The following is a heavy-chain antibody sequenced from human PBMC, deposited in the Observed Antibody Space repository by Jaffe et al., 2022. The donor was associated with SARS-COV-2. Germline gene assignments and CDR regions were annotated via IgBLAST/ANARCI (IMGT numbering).Heavy chain of an antibody. CDR2: IYYSGST. J-gene: IGHJ3*02. CDR3: ARAKVGDAFDI. D-gene: IGHD1-26*01. CDR1: GGSISSYY. V-gene: IGHV4-59*01. Sequence: QVQLQESGPGLVKPSETLSLTCTVSGGSISSYYWSWIRQPPGKGLEWIGYIYYSGSTNYNPSLKSRVTISVDTSKNQFSLKLSSVTAADTAVYYCARAKVGDAFDIWGQGTMVTVSS.